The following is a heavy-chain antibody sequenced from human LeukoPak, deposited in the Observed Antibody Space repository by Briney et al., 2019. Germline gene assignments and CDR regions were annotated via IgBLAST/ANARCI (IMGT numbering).Heavy chain of an antibody. J-gene: IGHJ3*02. Sequence: GGSLRLSCAASGFTVSSNYMNWVRQAPGKGLEWVSVIYADGSTYYADSVKGRFIISRDISKNTLYLQMNNLRAEDSALYYCARGGRGSAAVVAPRSFDIWGQGTMVTVSS. CDR1: GFTVSSNY. D-gene: IGHD3-22*01. CDR3: ARGGRGSAAVVAPRSFDI. V-gene: IGHV3-53*01. CDR2: IYADGST.